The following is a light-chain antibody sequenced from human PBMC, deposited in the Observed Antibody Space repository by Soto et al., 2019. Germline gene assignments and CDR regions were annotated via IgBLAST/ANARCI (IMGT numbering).Light chain of an antibody. V-gene: IGKV1-39*01. CDR2: TAS. J-gene: IGKJ5*01. Sequence: IRITQCPSSLSASVGDTVAITCRASQSISSHLNWYQQKPGKAPNLLMYTASNLQSGVPSRFSGSGSGTDFTLTISSLQPEDFATYYCQQSYSTPISFGQGTRLEIK. CDR1: QSISSH. CDR3: QQSYSTPIS.